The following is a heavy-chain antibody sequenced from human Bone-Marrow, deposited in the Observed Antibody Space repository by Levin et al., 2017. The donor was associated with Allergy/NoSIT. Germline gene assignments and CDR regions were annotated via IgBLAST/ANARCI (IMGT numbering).Heavy chain of an antibody. CDR2: IFYSGST. D-gene: IGHD3-22*01. CDR3: ARDDRGNYGLDV. Sequence: NSSETLSLTCTVSGASIISYYWSWIRQPPGKGLEWIGYIFYSGSTFYNPSLEGRVTISIDTSKNQFSLNLNSVTAADTAVYFCARDDRGNYGLDVWGHGTTVTVSS. CDR1: GASIISYY. J-gene: IGHJ6*02. V-gene: IGHV4-59*01.